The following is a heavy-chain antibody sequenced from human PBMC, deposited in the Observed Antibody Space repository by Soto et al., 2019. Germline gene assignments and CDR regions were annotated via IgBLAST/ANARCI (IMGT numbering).Heavy chain of an antibody. CDR2: ISAYNDNT. J-gene: IGHJ4*02. Sequence: ASVKVSCKASGYTFSSYGINWVRQAPGQGLEWVGWISAYNDNTKNAQKLQGRVLMTTDTSTSTASMELRSLRSDDTAVYYCARGIYDSSGFYADYWGQGTLVTVSS. D-gene: IGHD3-22*01. CDR3: ARGIYDSSGFYADY. CDR1: GYTFSSYG. V-gene: IGHV1-18*01.